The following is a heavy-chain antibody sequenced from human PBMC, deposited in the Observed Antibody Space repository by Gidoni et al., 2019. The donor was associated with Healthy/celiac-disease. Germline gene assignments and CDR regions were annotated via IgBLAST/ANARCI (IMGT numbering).Heavy chain of an antibody. CDR3: AHSGIVVVPAAIVFDWFDP. Sequence: QITLKESGPTLVKPTQTLTLTCTFSGFSLSTSGVGVGWIRQPPGKALEWLALIYWNDDKRYSPSLKSRLTITKDTSKNQVVLTMTNMDPVDTATYYCAHSGIVVVPAAIVFDWFDPWGQGTLVTVSS. V-gene: IGHV2-5*01. D-gene: IGHD2-2*02. CDR2: IYWNDDK. CDR1: GFSLSTSGVG. J-gene: IGHJ5*02.